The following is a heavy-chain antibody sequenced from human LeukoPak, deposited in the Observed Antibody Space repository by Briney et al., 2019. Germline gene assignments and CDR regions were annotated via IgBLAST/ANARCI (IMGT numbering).Heavy chain of an antibody. CDR3: ARHLPYYYDSSGYSS. J-gene: IGHJ5*02. CDR1: GGSISSSSYY. V-gene: IGHV4-39*01. D-gene: IGHD3-22*01. CDR2: IYYSGST. Sequence: SETLSLTCTVSGGSISSSSYYWGWIRQPPGKGLEWIGSIYYSGSTYYNPSLKSRLTISVDTSKNQFSLKLSSVTAADTAVYYCARHLPYYYDSSGYSSWGQGTLVTVSS.